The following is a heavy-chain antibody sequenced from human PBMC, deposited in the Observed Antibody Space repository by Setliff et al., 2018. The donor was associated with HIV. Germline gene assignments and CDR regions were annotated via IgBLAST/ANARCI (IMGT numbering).Heavy chain of an antibody. V-gene: IGHV4-4*07. Sequence: SETLSLTCTVSGVSISNYYWSWIRQPAGKGLEWIGRIYTSGNTNYNPSLKSRVTISVDTSKNQFSLKLSSVTAADTAVYYCARGTGSYGSDPWGQGTLVTVSS. CDR1: GVSISNYY. CDR3: ARGTGSYGSDP. J-gene: IGHJ5*02. CDR2: IYTSGNT. D-gene: IGHD5-18*01.